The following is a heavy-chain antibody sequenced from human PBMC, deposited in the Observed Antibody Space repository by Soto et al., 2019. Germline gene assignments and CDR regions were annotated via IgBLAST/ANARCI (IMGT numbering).Heavy chain of an antibody. D-gene: IGHD4-17*01. J-gene: IGHJ3*02. CDR3: ARGPYGDNAFDI. V-gene: IGHV1-2*02. CDR2: IAPHRDGT. CDR1: GYSFTDYY. Sequence: QGQGVQSGAEVKRPGASVKVSCKASGYSFTDYYMHWIRQAPGQGLEWMGWIAPHRDGTEFAQKFQGRITLTGDTSTSTAYMELKGLTPADTAVYFCARGPYGDNAFDIWGQGTVVTVSS.